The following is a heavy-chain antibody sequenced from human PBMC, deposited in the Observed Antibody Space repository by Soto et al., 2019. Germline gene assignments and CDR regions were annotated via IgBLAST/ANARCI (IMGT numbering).Heavy chain of an antibody. J-gene: IGHJ4*02. CDR2: ISYDGSNK. Sequence: GGSLRLSYAASGFTFSHYGMHWVRQAPGKGPEWVAVISYDGSNKYYADSVKGRFTISRDNSKNTLYLQMNSLRAEDTAVYYCAKDPLQYSSGWYPIDYWGQGTLVTVSS. CDR3: AKDPLQYSSGWYPIDY. D-gene: IGHD6-19*01. CDR1: GFTFSHYG. V-gene: IGHV3-30*18.